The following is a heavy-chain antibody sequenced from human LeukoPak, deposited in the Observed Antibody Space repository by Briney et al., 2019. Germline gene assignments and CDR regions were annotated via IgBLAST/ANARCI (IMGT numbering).Heavy chain of an antibody. CDR3: AREWSDAFDI. D-gene: IGHD3-3*01. Sequence: GGSLRLSCAASGFTFSSYEMNWVREAPGKGLEGVSYISSSGSTIYYADSVKGRFTFSRDNAKNSLYLQMNSLRAEDTAIYYCAREWSDAFDIWGQGTMVTVSS. J-gene: IGHJ3*02. CDR1: GFTFSSYE. V-gene: IGHV3-48*03. CDR2: ISSSGSTI.